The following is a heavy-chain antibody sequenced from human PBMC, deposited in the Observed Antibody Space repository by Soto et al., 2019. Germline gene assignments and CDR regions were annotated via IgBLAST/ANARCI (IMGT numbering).Heavy chain of an antibody. CDR3: AKRIAASGSGWDY. D-gene: IGHD6-13*01. CDR2: ISNSGGSI. Sequence: VQLLESGGGLVQPGESLRLSCAASGFTFSSYAMTWVRQAPGKGLEWVSGISNSGGSIYYTDSVRGRFTISRDNSKNTLYLQMNSLRAEDTAVYYCAKRIAASGSGWDYWGQGTLVTVSS. V-gene: IGHV3-23*01. CDR1: GFTFSSYA. J-gene: IGHJ4*02.